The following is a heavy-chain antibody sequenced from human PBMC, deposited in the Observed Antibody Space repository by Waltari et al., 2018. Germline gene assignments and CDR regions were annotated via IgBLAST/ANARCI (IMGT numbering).Heavy chain of an antibody. V-gene: IGHV1-18*01. CDR1: GYSFHSCC. CDR3: VKDNWNNFEY. J-gene: IGHJ4*02. D-gene: IGHD1-20*01. Sequence: QVQMVQSGAELKKPGAAVMVSCKASGYSFHSCCISWVRQAPGQGLEWMGWIQTSNGDTNYPQKFQGRVTMTTDRSTSTVYMELRGLRSDDTAVYYCVKDNWNNFEYWGQGTPVTVSS. CDR2: IQTSNGDT.